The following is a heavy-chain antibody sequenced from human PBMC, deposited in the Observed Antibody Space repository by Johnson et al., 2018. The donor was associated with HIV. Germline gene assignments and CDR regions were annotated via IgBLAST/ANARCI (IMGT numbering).Heavy chain of an antibody. CDR3: VRDKPIVVVMKSDAFDI. CDR2: SGSGGSP. CDR1: GFTVSSNY. V-gene: IGHV3-53*01. D-gene: IGHD3-22*01. J-gene: IGHJ3*02. Sequence: VQLVESGGGLIQPGGSLRLSCAASGFTVSSNYMSWVRQAPGKGLEWVSAISGSGGSPYYADSVKGRFTITRDNSKNTRYLQMNSRRAEDTAVYYCVRDKPIVVVMKSDAFDIWGQGTMVTVSS.